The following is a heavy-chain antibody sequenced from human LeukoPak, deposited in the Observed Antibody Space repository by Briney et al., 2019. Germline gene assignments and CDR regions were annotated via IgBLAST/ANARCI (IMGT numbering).Heavy chain of an antibody. Sequence: PSQTLSLTCTVSGDSISSGSYYWNWIRQPAGKGLEWIGRIYTSGSTHYNPSLKGRVTISVDTSKNQFSLKLSSVTAADTAVYYCAREAQTETYYYDSSGYTRDDYWAREPWSPSPQ. V-gene: IGHV4-61*02. J-gene: IGHJ4*02. CDR2: IYTSGST. CDR1: GDSISSGSYY. CDR3: AREAQTETYYYDSSGYTRDDY. D-gene: IGHD3-22*01.